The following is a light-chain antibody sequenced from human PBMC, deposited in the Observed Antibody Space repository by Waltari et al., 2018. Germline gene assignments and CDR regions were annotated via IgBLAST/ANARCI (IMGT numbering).Light chain of an antibody. J-gene: IGLJ3*02. CDR2: GHN. CDR1: SLRRYY. Sequence: SSELTQDPTVSVALGQTVSITCQGDSLRRYYASWYQQRPGQAPILIPYGHNNRPSRIPEPISGNNLGKTASLTITGGQAEDEADYYCQSRDTTSTRVFGGGTRLTV. V-gene: IGLV3-19*01. CDR3: QSRDTTSTRV.